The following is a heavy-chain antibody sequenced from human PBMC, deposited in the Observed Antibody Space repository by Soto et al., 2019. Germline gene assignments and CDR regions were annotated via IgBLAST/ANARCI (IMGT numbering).Heavy chain of an antibody. J-gene: IGHJ4*02. CDR3: ARLSSSWHFDS. V-gene: IGHV4-61*08. D-gene: IGHD6-13*01. CDR2: ISYSGST. CDR1: GGSISSGGYY. Sequence: SETLSLTCTVSGGSISSGGYYWSWIRQHPGKGLEWIGYISYSGSTKQNTSLKSRVTISLDTSKNQISLKQSSVTAADTAVYYCARLSSSWHFDSWGQGTLVTVSS.